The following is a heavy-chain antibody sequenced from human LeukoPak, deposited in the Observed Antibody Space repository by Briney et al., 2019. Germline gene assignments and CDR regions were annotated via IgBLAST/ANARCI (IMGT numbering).Heavy chain of an antibody. J-gene: IGHJ4*02. D-gene: IGHD2-15*01. CDR2: INPNSGGT. V-gene: IGHV1-2*02. CDR3: AREGGIYCSGGSYYIDY. Sequence: GASVKVSCKASGYTFTGYYMHWVRQAPGQGLEWMGWINPNSGGTNYAQKFRGRVTMTRDTSISTAYMELSRLRSDDTAEYYCAREGGIYCSGGSYYIDYWGQGTLVTVSS. CDR1: GYTFTGYY.